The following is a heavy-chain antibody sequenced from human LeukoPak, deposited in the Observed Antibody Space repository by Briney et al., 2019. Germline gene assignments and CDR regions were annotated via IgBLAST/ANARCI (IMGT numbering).Heavy chain of an antibody. V-gene: IGHV1-18*01. Sequence: GASVKVSCKASGYTFTSYGINWVRQAPGQGLEWMGWISTYNGNTNYAQKLQGRVAMTTDTSTTTAYMELRSLRSDDTAVYYCARGSSCGFSMGYWGQGTLVTVSS. J-gene: IGHJ4*02. CDR1: GYTFTSYG. CDR3: ARGSSCGFSMGY. D-gene: IGHD1-26*01. CDR2: ISTYNGNT.